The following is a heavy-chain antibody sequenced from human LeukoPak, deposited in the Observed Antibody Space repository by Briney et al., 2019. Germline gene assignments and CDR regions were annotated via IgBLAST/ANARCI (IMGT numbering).Heavy chain of an antibody. CDR2: IIPIFGTA. CDR3: ARDRHALFHNSGSYSPYYYYGMDV. Sequence: ASVKVSCKASGGTFSSNAISWVRQAPGQGLEWMGGIIPIFGTANYAQKFQGRVTITADESTSTAYMELSSLRSEDTAVYYCARDRHALFHNSGSYSPYYYYGMDVWGQGTTVTVSS. CDR1: GGTFSSNA. V-gene: IGHV1-69*13. J-gene: IGHJ6*02. D-gene: IGHD1-26*01.